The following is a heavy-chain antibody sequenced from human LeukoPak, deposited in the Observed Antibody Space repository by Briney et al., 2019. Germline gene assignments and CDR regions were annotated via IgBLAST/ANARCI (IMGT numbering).Heavy chain of an antibody. CDR1: GFTFTIYG. CDR2: LSGRSDSI. D-gene: IGHD3-22*01. Sequence: HPGGSLRLSCAASGFTFTIYGMNWLRQAPGKGLEWVSYLSGRSDSIYYAESVKGRFTISRDNARNSLYLQMNSLRAEDTAVYYCAKDWTYYYDSSGYSACDYWGQGTLVTVSS. CDR3: AKDWTYYYDSSGYSACDY. V-gene: IGHV3-48*01. J-gene: IGHJ4*02.